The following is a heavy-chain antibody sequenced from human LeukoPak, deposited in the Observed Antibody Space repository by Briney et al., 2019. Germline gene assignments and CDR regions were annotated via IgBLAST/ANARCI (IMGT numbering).Heavy chain of an antibody. CDR1: GFTFSSYG. J-gene: IGHJ4*02. CDR2: IWYDGSNK. CDR3: ARDIYSYYDSSGYLNY. Sequence: GGSLRLSCAASGFTFSSYGMHWVRQAPGKGLEWVAVIWYDGSNKYYADSVKGRFTISRDNSKNTLYLQMNSLRAEDTAVYYCARDIYSYYDSSGYLNYWDQGTLVTVS. V-gene: IGHV3-33*01. D-gene: IGHD3-22*01.